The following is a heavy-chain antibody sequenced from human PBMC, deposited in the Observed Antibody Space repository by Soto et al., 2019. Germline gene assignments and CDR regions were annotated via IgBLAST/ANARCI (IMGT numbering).Heavy chain of an antibody. J-gene: IGHJ2*01. CDR2: IYYSGST. CDR1: GGSISSYY. D-gene: IGHD4-17*01. CDR3: ARAHYGDFAYWYFDL. V-gene: IGHV4-59*01. Sequence: QVQLQESGPGLVKPSETLSLTCTVSGGSISSYYWSWIRQPPGKGLEWIGYIYYSGSTNYNPSLKNRVTISVDTSKNQFSLKLSSVTAADTAVYYCARAHYGDFAYWYFDLWGRGTLVTVSS.